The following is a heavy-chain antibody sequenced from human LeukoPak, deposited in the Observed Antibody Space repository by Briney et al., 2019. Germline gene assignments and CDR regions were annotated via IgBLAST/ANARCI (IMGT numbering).Heavy chain of an antibody. V-gene: IGHV4-34*01. D-gene: IGHD2-2*01. CDR1: GGSFSGYY. CDR2: INHSGST. Sequence: PSETPSLTCAVYGGSFSGYYWSWIRQPPGKGLEWIGEINHSGSTNYNPSLKSRVTISVDTSKNQFSLKLSSVTAADTAVYYCASSPAAMGQYYFDYWGQGTLVTVSS. J-gene: IGHJ4*02. CDR3: ASSPAAMGQYYFDY.